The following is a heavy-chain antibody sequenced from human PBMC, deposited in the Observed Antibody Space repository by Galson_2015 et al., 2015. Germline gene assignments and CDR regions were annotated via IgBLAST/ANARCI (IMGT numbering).Heavy chain of an antibody. V-gene: IGHV1-46*01. D-gene: IGHD2-2*01. CDR2: INPSGGST. J-gene: IGHJ3*02. Sequence: EWMGIINPSGGSTRYAQKFQGRVTMTRDTSTSTVYMELSSLRSEDTAVYYCARVMNYCSSTSCYSDAFDIWGQGTMVTISS. CDR3: ARVMNYCSSTSCYSDAFDI.